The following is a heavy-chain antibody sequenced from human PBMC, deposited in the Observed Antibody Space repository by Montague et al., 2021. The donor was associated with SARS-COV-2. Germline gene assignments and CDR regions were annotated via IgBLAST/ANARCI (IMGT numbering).Heavy chain of an antibody. CDR1: VFTFSSYW. D-gene: IGHD3-16*01. Sequence: SLRLSCVASVFTFSSYWMSWVRQAPGKGLEWVANIKQDGSEKYYLDSXKGRFTISRDNAKNSLYLQMNSLRAEDTAVYYCARDPDPAYVAFDIWGQGTMVTVSS. J-gene: IGHJ3*02. CDR3: ARDPDPAYVAFDI. V-gene: IGHV3-7*01. CDR2: IKQDGSEK.